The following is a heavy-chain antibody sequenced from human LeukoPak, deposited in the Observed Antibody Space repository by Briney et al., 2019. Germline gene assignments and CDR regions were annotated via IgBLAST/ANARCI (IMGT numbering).Heavy chain of an antibody. CDR3: AKSSLLAVAGTGDY. Sequence: GGSLRLSCAASGFTFSSYAMSWVRQAPGKGLEWVPAISGSGGSTYYADSVKGRFTISRDNSKNTLYLQMNSLRAEDTAVYYCAKSSLLAVAGTGDYWGQGTLVTVSS. J-gene: IGHJ4*02. CDR2: ISGSGGST. D-gene: IGHD6-19*01. CDR1: GFTFSSYA. V-gene: IGHV3-23*01.